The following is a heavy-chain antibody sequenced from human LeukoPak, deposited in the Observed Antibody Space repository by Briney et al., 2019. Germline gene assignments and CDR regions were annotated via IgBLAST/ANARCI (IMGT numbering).Heavy chain of an antibody. CDR3: AKPNVYGLVDI. CDR1: GGSISSSSYY. CDR2: IYYSGST. J-gene: IGHJ3*02. Sequence: SETLSLTCTVSGGSISSSSYYWGWIRQPPGKGLEWIGSIYYSGSTYYNPSLKSRVTISVDTSKNQFSLKLSSVTAADTAVYYCAKPNVYGLVDIWGKGKMVTVSS. D-gene: IGHD3-10*01. V-gene: IGHV4-39*07.